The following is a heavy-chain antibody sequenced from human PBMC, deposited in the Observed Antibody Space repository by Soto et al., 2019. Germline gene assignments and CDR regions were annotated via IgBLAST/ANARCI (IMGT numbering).Heavy chain of an antibody. CDR1: GFTFSSYE. J-gene: IGHJ4*02. CDR2: ISSSGSTI. D-gene: IGHD6-19*01. CDR3: ARGQYRSGGGYFDY. V-gene: IGHV3-48*03. Sequence: PGGSLRLSCAASGFTFSSYEMNWVRQAPGKGLEWVSYISSSGSTIYYADSVKGRFTISRDNAKNSLYLQMNSLRAEDTAVYYGARGQYRSGGGYFDYWGQETLVTVSS.